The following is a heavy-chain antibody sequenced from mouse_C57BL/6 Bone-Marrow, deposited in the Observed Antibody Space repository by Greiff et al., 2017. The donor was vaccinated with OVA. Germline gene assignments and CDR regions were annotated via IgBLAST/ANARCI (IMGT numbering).Heavy chain of an antibody. D-gene: IGHD1-1*01. CDR2: IYPGDGDT. J-gene: IGHJ2*01. CDR3: ARPCYGSSPGYFDY. V-gene: IGHV1-82*01. Sequence: VQLVESGPELVKPGASVKISCKASGYAFSSSWMNWVKQRPGKGLEWIGRIYPGDGDTNYNGKFKGKATLTADKSSSTAYMQLSSLTSEDSAVYFCARPCYGSSPGYFDYWGQGTTLTVSS. CDR1: GYAFSSSW.